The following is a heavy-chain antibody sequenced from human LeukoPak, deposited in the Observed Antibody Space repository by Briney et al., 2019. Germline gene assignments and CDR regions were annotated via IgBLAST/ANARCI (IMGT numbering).Heavy chain of an antibody. D-gene: IGHD1-26*01. J-gene: IGHJ4*02. Sequence: PSETLSLICTVSTGFISSPSHYWGWIRQPPGKGLEYIGSIYYSGSTYYNLSLKSRVTISIDTSNNQFSLKVSSMTAADTAVYYCARQGGSYSSFDYWGQGTMVTVSS. V-gene: IGHV4-39*01. CDR1: TGFISSPSHY. CDR2: IYYSGST. CDR3: ARQGGSYSSFDY.